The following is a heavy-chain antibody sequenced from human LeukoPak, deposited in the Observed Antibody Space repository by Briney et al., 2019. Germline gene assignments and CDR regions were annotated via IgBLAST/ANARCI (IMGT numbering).Heavy chain of an antibody. CDR2: ITDDAAT. D-gene: IGHD1-26*01. CDR3: VRDRVGPDY. V-gene: IGHV3-74*03. Sequence: GGSLKLSCAASGFTFSSAWMHWVRQAPGTGLVWVSRITDDAATTYADSVRGRFTISRDNAKNILYLQMNSLRAEDTAVYYCVRDRVGPDYWGQGTLVTVSS. J-gene: IGHJ4*02. CDR1: GFTFSSAW.